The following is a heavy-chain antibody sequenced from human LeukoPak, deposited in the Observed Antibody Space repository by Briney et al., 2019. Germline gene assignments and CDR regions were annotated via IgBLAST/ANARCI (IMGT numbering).Heavy chain of an antibody. Sequence: ASVKVSCKASGYTFTGYYMHWVRQAPGQGLEWMGIINPSGGDTSYAQKFQGRVITTRDTSTSTVYMEVVSLRSEDTAVYYCARGCRVVPGVHNVGMTSYYNGLDVWGQGTTVTVSS. V-gene: IGHV1-46*01. CDR2: INPSGGDT. CDR3: ARGCRVVPGVHNVGMTSYYNGLDV. J-gene: IGHJ6*02. D-gene: IGHD2-2*01. CDR1: GYTFTGYY.